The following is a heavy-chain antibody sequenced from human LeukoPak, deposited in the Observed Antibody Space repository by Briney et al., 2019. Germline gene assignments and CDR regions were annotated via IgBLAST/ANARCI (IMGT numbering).Heavy chain of an antibody. D-gene: IGHD4-17*01. CDR1: GFTFSSYW. J-gene: IGHJ5*02. V-gene: IGHV3-7*03. Sequence: PEGSLRLSCAASGFTFSSYWMSWVRQAPGKGLEWVANIKQDGSEKYYVDSVKGRFTISRDTSKNTLYLQINSLRVEDTAVYYCIVFGDSNHWGQGTLVTVSS. CDR2: IKQDGSEK. CDR3: IVFGDSNH.